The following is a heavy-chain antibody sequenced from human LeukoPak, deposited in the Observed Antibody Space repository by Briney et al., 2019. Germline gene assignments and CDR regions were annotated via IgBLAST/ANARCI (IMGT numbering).Heavy chain of an antibody. CDR2: INPSGGST. V-gene: IGHV1-46*01. D-gene: IGHD3-10*01. Sequence: ASVKVSCKASGYTFTSYYMHWVRQAPGQGLEWMGIINPSGGSTSYAQKFQGRVTMTRDTSTSTVYMELSSLRSEDTAVYYCARSWFGELLWSGWFDPWGQGTLVTVSS. CDR3: ARSWFGELLWSGWFDP. J-gene: IGHJ5*02. CDR1: GYTFTSYY.